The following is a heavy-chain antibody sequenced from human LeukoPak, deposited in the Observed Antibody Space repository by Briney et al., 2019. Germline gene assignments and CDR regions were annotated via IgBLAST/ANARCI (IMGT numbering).Heavy chain of an antibody. V-gene: IGHV3-21*01. CDR1: GFTFSTYT. CDR3: ARDSGPLFDP. CDR2: ISSSATFI. J-gene: IGHJ5*02. Sequence: PGGSLRLSCATSGFTFSTYTMNWIRQAPGKGLEWVARISSSATFIDYAEAVKGRFTISRDNSKNSLYLQMNSLRAEDTAVYYCARDSGPLFDPWGQGTLVTVSS. D-gene: IGHD7-27*01.